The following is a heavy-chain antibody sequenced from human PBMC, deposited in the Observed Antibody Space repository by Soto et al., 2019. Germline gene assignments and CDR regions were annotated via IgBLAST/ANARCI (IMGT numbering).Heavy chain of an antibody. CDR3: ARGGLQHALDV. V-gene: IGHV3-74*03. CDR1: GFTFSHYW. J-gene: IGHJ6*02. CDR2: VNNDGTDT. Sequence: EVQLVESGGGLVQPGGSLRLSCAASGFTFSHYWMYWVRQAPGKGLVWVSRVNNDGTDTTHADSVKGRFTISRDNAENTLYLQINSLRAEHTAVYYCARGGLQHALDVWDQGSTVTVSS. D-gene: IGHD6-13*01.